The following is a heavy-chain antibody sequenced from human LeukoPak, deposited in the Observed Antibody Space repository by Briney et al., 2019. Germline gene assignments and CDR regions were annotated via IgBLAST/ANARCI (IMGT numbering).Heavy chain of an antibody. Sequence: GASVTVSCKASGYTFTSYYMHWVRQAPGQGLEWMGIINPSGGSTGYAQKFQGRVTITRNTSISTAYMELSSLRSEDTAVYYCARGRDLGYWGQGTLVTVSS. J-gene: IGHJ4*02. V-gene: IGHV1-46*01. D-gene: IGHD3-10*01. CDR3: ARGRDLGY. CDR1: GYTFTSYY. CDR2: INPSGGST.